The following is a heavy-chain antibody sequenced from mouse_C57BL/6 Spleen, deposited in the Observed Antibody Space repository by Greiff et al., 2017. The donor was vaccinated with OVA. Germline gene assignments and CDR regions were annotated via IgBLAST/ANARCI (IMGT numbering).Heavy chain of an antibody. Sequence: QVQLQQPGAELVKPGASVKLSCKASGYTFTSSWMHWVKPRPGQGLEWIGMIHPNSGSTNYNEKFKSKATLTVDKSSSTAYMQLSSLTSEDSAVYYCAYDYDKGSFAYWGQGTLVTVSA. CDR2: IHPNSGST. CDR3: AYDYDKGSFAY. V-gene: IGHV1-64*01. J-gene: IGHJ3*01. CDR1: GYTFTSSW. D-gene: IGHD2-4*01.